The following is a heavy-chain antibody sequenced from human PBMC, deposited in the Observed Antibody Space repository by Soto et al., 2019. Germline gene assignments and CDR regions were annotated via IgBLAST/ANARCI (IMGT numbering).Heavy chain of an antibody. CDR3: ARQRSYNSGFFDY. CDR2: IKSKIDGGTT. D-gene: IGHD6-19*01. Sequence: EVQLVESGGGLVKPGGSLRLSCAASGFTFSNAWMNWVRQAPGKGLEWVGRIKSKIDGGTTDYAAPVKGRFTISRDDSKNTVYLQMNSLRAEDTAVYFCARQRSYNSGFFDYWSQGTLVTVSS. V-gene: IGHV3-15*07. J-gene: IGHJ4*02. CDR1: GFTFSNAW.